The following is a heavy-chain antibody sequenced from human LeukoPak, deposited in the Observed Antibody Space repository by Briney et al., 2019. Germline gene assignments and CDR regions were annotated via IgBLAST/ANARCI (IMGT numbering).Heavy chain of an antibody. D-gene: IGHD3-22*01. CDR2: ISGSGGST. CDR3: AKISKPNYYDSSGSFDY. CDR1: GFTFSSYA. J-gene: IGHJ4*02. Sequence: GGSLRLSCAASGFTFSSYAMSWVRQAPGKGLEWVSAISGSGGSTYYADSVKGRFTISRDNSKNTLYLQMNSLRAEDTAVYYCAKISKPNYYDSSGSFDYWGQGTLVTVSS. V-gene: IGHV3-23*01.